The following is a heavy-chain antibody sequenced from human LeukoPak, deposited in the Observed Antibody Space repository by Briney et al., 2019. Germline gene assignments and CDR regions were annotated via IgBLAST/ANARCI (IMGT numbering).Heavy chain of an antibody. CDR1: GLTVSSNY. D-gene: IGHD6-13*01. CDR3: ARDRSIAAAGSKLAEDYYYYYGMDV. J-gene: IGHJ6*02. Sequence: GGSLRLSCAASGLTVSSNYMSWVRQAPGKGLEWVSVISSGGSTYYADSVKGRFTISRDNSKNTLYLQMNSLRAEDTAVYYCARDRSIAAAGSKLAEDYYYYYGMDVWGQGTTVTVSS. CDR2: ISSGGST. V-gene: IGHV3-66*02.